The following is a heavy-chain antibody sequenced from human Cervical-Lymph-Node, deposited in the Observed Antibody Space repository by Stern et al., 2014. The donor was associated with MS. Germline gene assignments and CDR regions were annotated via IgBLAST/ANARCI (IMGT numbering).Heavy chain of an antibody. V-gene: IGHV4-4*02. CDR2: IYHSGST. D-gene: IGHD3-3*01. CDR3: ARDLVPHLRGDFWSGFYYAMDV. J-gene: IGHJ6*02. CDR1: GDSISSRMW. Sequence: QLQLQESGPGLVEPSETLSLTCAVSGDSISSRMWWSWVRQPPGKGLEWIGEIYHSGSTNYNPSLDNRATISVDKSNNQFSLKLSFVTAADTAVYYCARDLVPHLRGDFWSGFYYAMDVWGQGTTVTVSS.